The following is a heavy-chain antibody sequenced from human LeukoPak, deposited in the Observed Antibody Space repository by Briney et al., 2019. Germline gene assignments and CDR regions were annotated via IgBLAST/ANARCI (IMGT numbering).Heavy chain of an antibody. CDR2: INHSGST. Sequence: SETLSLTCAVYGGSFSGYYWSWIRQPPGKGLEWIGEINHSGSTNYNPSLKSRVTISVDTSKNQFSLKLRSVTAADTAVYYCAGFKLSRYFDLWGRGTLVTVSS. V-gene: IGHV4-34*01. J-gene: IGHJ2*01. CDR3: AGFKLSRYFDL. D-gene: IGHD6-6*01. CDR1: GGSFSGYY.